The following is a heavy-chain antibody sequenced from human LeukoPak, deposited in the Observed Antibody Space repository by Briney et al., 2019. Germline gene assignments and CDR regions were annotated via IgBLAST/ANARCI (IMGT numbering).Heavy chain of an antibody. CDR1: GYKFTNYG. Sequence: ASVKVSCKASGYKFTNYGISWVRQAPGQGLEWMGWISPYNGNTIYAQKLQGRVTMTTDTSTSTAYMELRSLRSDDTAVYYCARVATVVTREYYFDYWGQGTLVTVSS. D-gene: IGHD4-23*01. J-gene: IGHJ4*02. CDR2: ISPYNGNT. V-gene: IGHV1-18*01. CDR3: ARVATVVTREYYFDY.